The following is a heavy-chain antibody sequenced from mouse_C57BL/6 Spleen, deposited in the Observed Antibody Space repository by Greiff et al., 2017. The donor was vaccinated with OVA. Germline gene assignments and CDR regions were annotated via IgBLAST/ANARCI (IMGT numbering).Heavy chain of an antibody. CDR1: GYTFTSYW. CDR3: ARGMAYYDYDEGYFDV. V-gene: IGHV1-53*01. D-gene: IGHD2-4*01. CDR2: INPSNGGT. J-gene: IGHJ1*03. Sequence: QVQLQQPGTELVKPGASVKLSCKASGYTFTSYWMHWVKQRPGQGLEWIGNINPSNGGTNYNEKFKSKATLTVDKSSSTAYMQLSSLTSEDSAVYYCARGMAYYDYDEGYFDVWGTGTTVTVSS.